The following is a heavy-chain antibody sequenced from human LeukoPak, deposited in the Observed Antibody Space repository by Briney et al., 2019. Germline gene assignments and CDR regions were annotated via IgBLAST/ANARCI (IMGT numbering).Heavy chain of an antibody. V-gene: IGHV3-11*04. J-gene: IGHJ3*02. CDR3: ARDWAPYCTNGVCYTLHAFDI. CDR2: ISSSSSTI. Sequence: GGSLRLSCAASGFTFSDYYMSWIRQAPGKGLEWVSYISSSSSTIYYADSVKGRFTISRDNAKNSLYLQMNSLRAEDTAVYYCARDWAPYCTNGVCYTLHAFDIWGQGTMVTVSS. CDR1: GFTFSDYY. D-gene: IGHD2-8*01.